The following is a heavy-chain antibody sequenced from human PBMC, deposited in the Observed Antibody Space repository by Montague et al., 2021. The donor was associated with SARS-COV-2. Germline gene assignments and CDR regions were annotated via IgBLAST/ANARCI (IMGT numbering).Heavy chain of an antibody. J-gene: IGHJ4*02. CDR3: ARGPTSNIDMVATRLDY. Sequence: SETLSLTCAVYGGSFSGYYFYWVRHPPRPGLGRMGEINLCESTNSNPSLKSRITISVDTPNNQISLKLTSVTAAATAVYYCARGPTSNIDMVATRLDYWGQGTLVTVSS. CDR2: INLCEST. D-gene: IGHD5-12*01. CDR1: GGSFSGYY. V-gene: IGHV4-34*01.